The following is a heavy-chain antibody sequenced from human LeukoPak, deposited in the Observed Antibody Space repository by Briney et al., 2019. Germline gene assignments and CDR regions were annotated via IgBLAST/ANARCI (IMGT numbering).Heavy chain of an antibody. J-gene: IGHJ4*02. Sequence: GGSLRLSCAASGFTFSSYSMNWVRQAPGKGLEYVSAISSNGGSTYYADSVKGRFTISRDNSKNTLYLQMSSLRAEDTAVYYCVKDQAPYYGGNSFDYWGQGTLVTVSS. CDR2: ISSNGGST. CDR1: GFTFSSYS. CDR3: VKDQAPYYGGNSFDY. V-gene: IGHV3-64D*06. D-gene: IGHD4-23*01.